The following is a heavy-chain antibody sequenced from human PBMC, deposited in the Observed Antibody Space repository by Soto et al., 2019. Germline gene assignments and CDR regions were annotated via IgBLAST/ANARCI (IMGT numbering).Heavy chain of an antibody. J-gene: IGHJ4*02. CDR1: GFTFSSYA. CDR2: ISGSGGST. D-gene: IGHD6-19*01. CDR3: AKDPGSSGWRDY. Sequence: EVQLLESGGGLVQPGGSLRLSCAASGFTFSSYAMSWVRQAPGKGLEWVSAISGSGGSTYYADSVKGRPTISRDNSNNPLYLQMNSLSAEDTAVYYCAKDPGSSGWRDYWGQGTLVTVSS. V-gene: IGHV3-23*01.